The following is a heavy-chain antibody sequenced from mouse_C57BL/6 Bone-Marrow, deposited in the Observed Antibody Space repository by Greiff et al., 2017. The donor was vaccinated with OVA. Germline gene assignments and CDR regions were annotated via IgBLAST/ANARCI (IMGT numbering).Heavy chain of an antibody. Sequence: VQLQQPGAELVKPGASVKLSCKASGYTFTSYWMHWVKQRPGQGLEWIGMIHPNSGSTNYNEKFKSKATLTVDKSSSTAYMQLSSLTSEDSTVYYCESSVTAWATRRVYYSMDFWGQGTSVTVSS. CDR2: IHPNSGST. J-gene: IGHJ4*01. CDR1: GYTFTSYW. CDR3: ESSVTAWATRRVYYSMDF. V-gene: IGHV1-64*01. D-gene: IGHD3-1*01.